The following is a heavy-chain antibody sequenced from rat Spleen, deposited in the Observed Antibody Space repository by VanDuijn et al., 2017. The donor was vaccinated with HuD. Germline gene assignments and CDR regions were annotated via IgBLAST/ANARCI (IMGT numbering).Heavy chain of an antibody. CDR1: GFTFNRYW. CDR3: AKDIGMRFAY. V-gene: IGHV5-31*01. CDR2: ITNTGGST. Sequence: EVQLVESGGDLIQPGRSLKLSCVASGFTFNRYWMYWVRQAPGKGLEWVASITNTGGSTYYPDSVKGRFTISRDNAKSTLYLQMDSLRSEDTATYYCAKDIGMRFAYWGQGTLVTVSS. J-gene: IGHJ3*01. D-gene: IGHD4-3*01.